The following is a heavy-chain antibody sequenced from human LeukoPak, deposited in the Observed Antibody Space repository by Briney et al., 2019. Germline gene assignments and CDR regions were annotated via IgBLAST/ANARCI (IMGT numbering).Heavy chain of an antibody. Sequence: SETLSLTCGVSGGSITSTNWWSWVRQPPGQGLEWIGEVSLSGLTNYNPSLSSRVIMALDTSKNHLSLHLTSVTAADTAVYYCSRENGAFSPFGYWGQGYLVTVLS. CDR2: VSLSGLT. V-gene: IGHV4-4*02. D-gene: IGHD2-8*01. CDR1: GGSITSTNW. J-gene: IGHJ4*02. CDR3: SRENGAFSPFGY.